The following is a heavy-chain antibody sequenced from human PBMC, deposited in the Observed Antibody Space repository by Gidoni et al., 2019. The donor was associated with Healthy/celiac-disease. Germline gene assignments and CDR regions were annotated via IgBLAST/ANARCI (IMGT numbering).Heavy chain of an antibody. CDR2: ISYDGSNK. V-gene: IGHV3-30*19. D-gene: IGHD2-2*01. CDR3: ARDPYCSSTSCFYYYYYYGMDV. CDR1: GFTFGSYG. Sequence: QVQLVESGGGVVQPGRSLRLSCAAAGFTFGSYGMHWVSQAPGKGLEWVAVISYDGSNKYYADSVKGRFTISRDNSKNTLYLQMNSLRAEDTAVYYCARDPYCSSTSCFYYYYYYGMDVWGQGTTVTVSS. J-gene: IGHJ6*02.